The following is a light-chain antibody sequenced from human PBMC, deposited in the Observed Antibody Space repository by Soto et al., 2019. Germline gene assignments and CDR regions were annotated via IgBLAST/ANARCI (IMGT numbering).Light chain of an antibody. J-gene: IGKJ1*01. V-gene: IGKV1-17*01. Sequence: DIQMTQSPCSLFPSFGDRVTISCRASQGIGNNLGWYQQKPGKAPQRLIYGTSNLQTGVPSRFSGSGSGTEFTLTISSLQPEDFATYYCLQHETYPRTFGQGTKVDIK. CDR3: LQHETYPRT. CDR1: QGIGNN. CDR2: GTS.